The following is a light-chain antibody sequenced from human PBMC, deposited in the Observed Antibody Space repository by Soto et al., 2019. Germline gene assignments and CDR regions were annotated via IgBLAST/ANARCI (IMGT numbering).Light chain of an antibody. Sequence: DMEMTQSPLSLSASVGDRVTITCRASQSISNYLNWYQHKPGKVPKLLIYAASSLQSGVPTRVSGSASGTDITLTINSLQPEDFATYYCQQSYGTPLTFGGGTKMESK. V-gene: IGKV1-39*01. CDR2: AAS. CDR1: QSISNY. J-gene: IGKJ4*01. CDR3: QQSYGTPLT.